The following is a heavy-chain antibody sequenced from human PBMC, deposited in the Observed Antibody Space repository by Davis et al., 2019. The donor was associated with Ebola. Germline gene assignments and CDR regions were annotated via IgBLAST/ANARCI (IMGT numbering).Heavy chain of an antibody. CDR1: GYSFTSYW. Sequence: GESLKISCKGSGYSFTSYWIGWVRQMPGKGLEWMGIIYPGDSDTRYSPSFQGQVTISADKSISTAYLQWSSLKASDTAMYYCARLRGSSSWYLYYGMDVWGQGTTVTVSS. J-gene: IGHJ6*02. CDR2: IYPGDSDT. V-gene: IGHV5-51*01. CDR3: ARLRGSSSWYLYYGMDV. D-gene: IGHD6-13*01.